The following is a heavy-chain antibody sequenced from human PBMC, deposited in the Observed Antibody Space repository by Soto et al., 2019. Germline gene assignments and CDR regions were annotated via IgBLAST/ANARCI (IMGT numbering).Heavy chain of an antibody. J-gene: IGHJ5*02. D-gene: IGHD2-15*01. V-gene: IGHV3-23*01. Sequence: GGSLRLSCVASGFTLRNYATGWVRQAPGKGLEWVSDISGGGDTAFYADSVKGRFTISRDSSKNTLYLQMNSLRAEDTALYYCAKGIKADYNWFDPWGQGTPVTVSS. CDR3: AKGIKADYNWFDP. CDR2: ISGGGDTA. CDR1: GFTLRNYA.